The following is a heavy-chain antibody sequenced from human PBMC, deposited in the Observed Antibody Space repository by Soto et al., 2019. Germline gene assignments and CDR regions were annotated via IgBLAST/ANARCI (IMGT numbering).Heavy chain of an antibody. CDR3: AKAELLSIAARGNGFYYYYGMDV. V-gene: IGHV3-30*18. Sequence: PGGSLRLSCAASGFTFSSYGMHWVRQAPGKGLEWVAVISYDGSNKYYADSVKGRFTISRDNSKNTLYLQMNSLRAEDTAVYYCAKAELLSIAARGNGFYYYYGMDVWGQGTTVTVSS. CDR1: GFTFSSYG. D-gene: IGHD6-6*01. CDR2: ISYDGSNK. J-gene: IGHJ6*02.